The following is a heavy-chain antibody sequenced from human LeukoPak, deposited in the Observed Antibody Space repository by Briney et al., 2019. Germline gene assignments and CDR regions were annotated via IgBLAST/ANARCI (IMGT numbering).Heavy chain of an antibody. Sequence: GESLKISCKGSGYKFTNYWIGWVRQMPGKGLEWMAIIFPGDSDSRYSPSFRDQVTISANKSTTTAYLQWSSLKASDTAMYYCASSDSSGYYFIFDYWGQGTLVTVSS. CDR3: ASSDSSGYYFIFDY. V-gene: IGHV5-51*01. CDR1: GYKFTNYW. CDR2: IFPGDSDS. D-gene: IGHD3-22*01. J-gene: IGHJ4*02.